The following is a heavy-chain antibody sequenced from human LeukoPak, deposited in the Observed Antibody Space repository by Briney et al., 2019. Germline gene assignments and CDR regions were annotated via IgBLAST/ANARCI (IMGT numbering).Heavy chain of an antibody. J-gene: IGHJ4*02. V-gene: IGHV3-23*01. CDR2: VSGSGGST. CDR1: GFTFSSYW. CDR3: AKTGGLVGARAFDY. Sequence: GGSLRLSCAASGFTFSSYWMSWVRQAPGKGLEWVSAVSGSGGSTFYADSVKGRFTISRDNSKNTLYLQMNSLRAEDTAVYYCAKTGGLVGARAFDYWGQGTLVTVSS. D-gene: IGHD1-26*01.